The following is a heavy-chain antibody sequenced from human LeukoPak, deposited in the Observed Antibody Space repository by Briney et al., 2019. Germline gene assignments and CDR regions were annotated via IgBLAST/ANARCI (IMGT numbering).Heavy chain of an antibody. J-gene: IGHJ5*02. V-gene: IGHV1-8*03. CDR3: AREDIVVGPPSRPFDP. CDR1: GYTFTSYD. D-gene: IGHD2-2*01. Sequence: ASVKVSCKASGYTFTSYDINWVRQAPGQGLEWMGWMNPNSGNTGYAQKFQGRVTLTRDTSKSTAYMELSSLTSEDTAVYYCAREDIVVGPPSRPFDPLGQGTLVTVSS. CDR2: MNPNSGNT.